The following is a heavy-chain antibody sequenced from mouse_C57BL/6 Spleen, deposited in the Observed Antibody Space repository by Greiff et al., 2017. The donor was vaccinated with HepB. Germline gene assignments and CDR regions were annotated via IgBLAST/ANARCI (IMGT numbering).Heavy chain of an antibody. Sequence: QVQLQQSGAELVRPGASVTLSCKASGYTFTDYEMHWVKQTPVHGLEWIGAIDPETGGTAYNQKFKGKAILTADKSSSTAYMELRSLTSEDSAVYYCTRSRGDGNAWFAYWGQGTLVTVSA. D-gene: IGHD2-1*01. CDR1: GYTFTDYE. J-gene: IGHJ3*01. CDR3: TRSRGDGNAWFAY. CDR2: IDPETGGT. V-gene: IGHV1-15*01.